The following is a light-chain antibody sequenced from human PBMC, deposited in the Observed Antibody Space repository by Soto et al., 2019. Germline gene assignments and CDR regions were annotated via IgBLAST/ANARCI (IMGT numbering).Light chain of an antibody. V-gene: IGLV2-14*01. CDR1: SSDIGGYNF. CDR2: EVN. CDR3: SSDTSSSTLI. Sequence: QLVLTQPASVSGSPGQSITISCTGTSSDIGGYNFVSWYQQHPGKAPKLLIHEVNNRPSGVSIRFSGSKSGNTASLTISGLQAEDEADYYCSSDTSSSTLIFGGGTKLTVL. J-gene: IGLJ2*01.